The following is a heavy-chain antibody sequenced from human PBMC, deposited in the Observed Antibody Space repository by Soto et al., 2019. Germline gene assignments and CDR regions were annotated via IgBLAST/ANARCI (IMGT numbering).Heavy chain of an antibody. D-gene: IGHD1-26*01. J-gene: IGHJ4*02. CDR1: GFTFSSYG. V-gene: IGHV3-33*01. Sequence: GGSLRLSCAASGFTFSSYGMHWVRQAPGKGLEWVAVIWYDGSDKYYADSVKGRFTISRDNSKNTLYLQMNSLRAEDTAVYYCARDQVGATFYFDYWGQGTLVTVSS. CDR2: IWYDGSDK. CDR3: ARDQVGATFYFDY.